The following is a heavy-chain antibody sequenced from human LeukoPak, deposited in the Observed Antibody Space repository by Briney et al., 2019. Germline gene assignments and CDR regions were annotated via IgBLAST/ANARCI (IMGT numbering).Heavy chain of an antibody. CDR2: ISGSGGST. J-gene: IGHJ4*02. D-gene: IGHD3-22*01. Sequence: GGSLRLSCAASEFTFSSCAMSWVRQAPGKGLEWVSAISGSGGSTYYADSVKGRFTISRDNSKNTLYLQMNSLRAEDTAVYYCAKDHAVGSYYDSSGYFLGGYWGQGTLVTVSS. V-gene: IGHV3-23*01. CDR1: EFTFSSCA. CDR3: AKDHAVGSYYDSSGYFLGGY.